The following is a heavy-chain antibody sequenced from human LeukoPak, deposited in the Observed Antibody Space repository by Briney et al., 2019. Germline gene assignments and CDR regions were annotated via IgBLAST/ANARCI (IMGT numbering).Heavy chain of an antibody. CDR1: GFNFNYVW. CDR3: SREKGDRHGYNHQFDY. CDR2: IRSKAHGGTT. J-gene: IGHJ4*02. V-gene: IGHV3-49*04. D-gene: IGHD5-24*01. Sequence: PGGSLRLSCAASGFNFNYVWMSWVRQAPGKGLEWVGFIRSKAHGGTTEYAASVKGRFTISRDDSKSIAYLQMNSLKTEDTAVFCCSREKGDRHGYNHQFDYWGQGTLVTVSS.